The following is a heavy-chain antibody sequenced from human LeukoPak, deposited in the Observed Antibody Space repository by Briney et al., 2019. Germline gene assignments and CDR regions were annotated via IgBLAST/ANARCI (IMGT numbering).Heavy chain of an antibody. CDR2: ISAGGGTT. CDR3: AKDRDGGSNTRAKGFDY. CDR1: GFTFSSYA. Sequence: GGSLRLSCAASGFTFSSYAMSWVRQAPGKGLEWVSGISAGGGTTYYTDSVKGRFTISRDKSQSTLYLQMNSLRAEDTALYYCAKDRDGGSNTRAKGFDYWSQGTLVTVSS. V-gene: IGHV3-23*01. D-gene: IGHD3-16*01. J-gene: IGHJ4*02.